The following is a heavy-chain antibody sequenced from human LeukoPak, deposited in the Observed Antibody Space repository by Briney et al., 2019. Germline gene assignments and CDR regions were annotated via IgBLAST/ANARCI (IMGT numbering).Heavy chain of an antibody. CDR1: SGSVSSSSYY. CDR3: GTQRKAARDDQLLFGFYFDS. J-gene: IGHJ4*02. CDR2: IYYSGNT. V-gene: IGHV4-39*01. Sequence: PSETLPLTCTVSSGSVSSSSYYWGWVRRPPGKGLEWIGTIYYSGNTYYNPSLKSRVTISVDTSKNQFSLKLSSVTAADTAVYYCGTQRKAARDDQLLFGFYFDSWSQGTLVTVSS. D-gene: IGHD2-2*01.